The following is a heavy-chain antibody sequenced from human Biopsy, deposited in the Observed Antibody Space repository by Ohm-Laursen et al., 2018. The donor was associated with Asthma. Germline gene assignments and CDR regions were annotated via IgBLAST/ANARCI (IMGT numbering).Heavy chain of an antibody. J-gene: IGHJ6*02. CDR2: LIPVLGTP. CDR1: GDSFSNYA. V-gene: IGHV1-69*01. D-gene: IGHD5-12*01. Sequence: GSSVKVSCKASGDSFSNYAISWVRQAPGQGPEWMGGLIPVLGTPDHAQMFEGRVTITADESTSTAYMELNSLSSEDTAVYYCARGYSGSDRIVYYYSGLEVWGQGTTVTVSS. CDR3: ARGYSGSDRIVYYYSGLEV.